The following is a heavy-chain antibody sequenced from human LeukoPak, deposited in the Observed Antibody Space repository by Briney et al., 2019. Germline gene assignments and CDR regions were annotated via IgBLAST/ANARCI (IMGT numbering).Heavy chain of an antibody. V-gene: IGHV4-34*01. CDR1: GGSFSGYY. CDR3: ARVSRYSFDMDV. Sequence: SETLSLTCAVYGGSFSGYYWSWIRQPPGKGLEWIGEINHSGSTNYNPSLKSRVTISVDTSKNQFSLKLSSVTAADTAVYYCARVSRYSFDMDVWGEGTTVTVSS. J-gene: IGHJ6*03. D-gene: IGHD2-15*01. CDR2: INHSGST.